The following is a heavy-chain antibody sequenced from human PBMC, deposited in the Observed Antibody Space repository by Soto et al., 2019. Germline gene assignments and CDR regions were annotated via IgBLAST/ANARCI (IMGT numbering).Heavy chain of an antibody. Sequence: ASVKVSCKASGYTFTSYYMHWVRQPPGQELEWMGIINSSGGSTSYAQKFQGRVIMTRDTSTSTVYMELSSLRSEDKAVYYCARALTSLPHSVVVTANWWFDPWGQGPRVTVAS. CDR3: ARALTSLPHSVVVTANWWFDP. D-gene: IGHD2-21*02. V-gene: IGHV1-46*01. CDR1: GYTFTSYY. J-gene: IGHJ5*02. CDR2: INSSGGST.